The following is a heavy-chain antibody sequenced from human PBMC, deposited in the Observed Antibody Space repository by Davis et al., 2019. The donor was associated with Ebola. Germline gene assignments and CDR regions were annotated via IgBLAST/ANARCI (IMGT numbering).Heavy chain of an antibody. CDR1: GFTFSSYW. D-gene: IGHD3-10*01. J-gene: IGHJ4*02. CDR2: INSDGSST. V-gene: IGHV3-74*01. CDR3: ARVNSLGDFDY. Sequence: HTGGSLRLSCAASGFTFSSYWMHWVRQAPGKVLVWVSRINSDGSSTSYADSVKGRFTISRDNAKNTLYLQMNSLRAEDTAVYYCARVNSLGDFDYWGQGTLVTVSS.